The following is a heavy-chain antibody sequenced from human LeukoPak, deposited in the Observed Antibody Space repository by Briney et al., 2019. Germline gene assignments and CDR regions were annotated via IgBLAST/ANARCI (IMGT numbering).Heavy chain of an antibody. Sequence: PSQTLSLTCTVSGGSISSGGYYWSWIRQPPGKGLEWIGYIYHSGSTYYNPSLKCRVTISVDTSKNQFSLKVSSVTAADTAVYYCARDTGHQLSRRNYYAMDVWGQGTTVTVSS. CDR2: IYHSGST. CDR3: ARDTGHQLSRRNYYAMDV. CDR1: GGSISSGGYY. V-gene: IGHV4-30-2*01. D-gene: IGHD2-2*01. J-gene: IGHJ6*02.